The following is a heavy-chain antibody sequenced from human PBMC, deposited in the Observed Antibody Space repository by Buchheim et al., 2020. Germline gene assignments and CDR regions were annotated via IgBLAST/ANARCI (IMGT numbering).Heavy chain of an antibody. J-gene: IGHJ6*02. D-gene: IGHD3-3*01. CDR1: GGSISSGGYY. V-gene: IGHV4-61*02. CDR2: IHASGTT. Sequence: QVQLQESGPGLVKPSQTLSLTCTVSGGSISSGGYYWSWIRQPAGKGLEWIGRIHASGTTNHNPPLKSRVTISVDTSKNQFSLKLSSVTAADTAVYYCARDVYYDFSYGMDVWGQGTT. CDR3: ARDVYYDFSYGMDV.